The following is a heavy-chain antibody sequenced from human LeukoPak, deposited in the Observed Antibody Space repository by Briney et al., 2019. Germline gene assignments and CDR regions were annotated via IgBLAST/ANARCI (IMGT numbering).Heavy chain of an antibody. J-gene: IGHJ3*02. CDR3: ARRGDSSGYRNSHAFDI. V-gene: IGHV5-51*01. CDR2: IYPGDSHT. CDR1: GSSFTSYW. D-gene: IGHD3-22*01. Sequence: GESRKISCMGSGSSFTSYWIGWVRQTPGKGLEWMGIIYPGDSHTRYSPSFQGQATLSAHKSISTAYLQWSSLKASDTAISYLARRGDSSGYRNSHAFDIWGQGTRVTVSS.